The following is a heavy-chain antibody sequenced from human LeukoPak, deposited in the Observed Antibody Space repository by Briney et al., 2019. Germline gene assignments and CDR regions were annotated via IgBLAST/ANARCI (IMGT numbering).Heavy chain of an antibody. D-gene: IGHD6-6*01. CDR3: AAYSSCDY. V-gene: IGHV3-53*01. J-gene: IGHJ4*02. CDR2: IYSGGST. CDR1: GFTVSSNY. Sequence: GGSLRLSCAASGFTVSSNYMTWVRQAPGKGLEWISLIYSGGSTYYADSVKGRFTISRDNSKNTLYLQMNSLRAEDTAVYYCAAYSSCDYWGQGNLVTVSS.